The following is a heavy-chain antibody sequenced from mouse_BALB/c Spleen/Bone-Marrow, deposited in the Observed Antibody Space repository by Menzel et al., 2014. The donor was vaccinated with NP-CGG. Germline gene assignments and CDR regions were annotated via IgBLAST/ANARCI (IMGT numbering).Heavy chain of an antibody. J-gene: IGHJ4*01. D-gene: IGHD2-2*01. V-gene: IGHV1-18*01. Sequence: EVKLAESGPELVKPGASMKISCKASGYSFTGYTMNWAKQSHGKNLEWIGLINPYNGGIRYNQKFKGKATLTVDKSSSTAYMELLSLTSEDSAVYYCARSGYGRYAMDCWGQGTSVTVSS. CDR3: ARSGYGRYAMDC. CDR2: INPYNGGI. CDR1: GYSFTGYT.